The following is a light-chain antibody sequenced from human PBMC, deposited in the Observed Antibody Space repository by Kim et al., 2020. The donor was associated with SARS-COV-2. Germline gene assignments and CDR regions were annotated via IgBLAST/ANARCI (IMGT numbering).Light chain of an antibody. V-gene: IGKV3-15*01. CDR1: QNVNRN. J-gene: IGKJ1*01. Sequence: EIVMTQSPATLSVSPGDRATLSCRASQNVNRNLAWYQQTPGQAPRLLIYGASARATGIPARFRGSGSGTEFTLTISGLQSEDFAVYYCQQYNNRPPWTFGQGTKVDIK. CDR3: QQYNNRPPWT. CDR2: GAS.